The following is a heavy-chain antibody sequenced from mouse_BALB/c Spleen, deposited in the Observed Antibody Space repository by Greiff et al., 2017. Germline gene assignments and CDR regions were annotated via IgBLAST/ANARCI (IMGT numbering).Heavy chain of an antibody. CDR2: ISCYNGAT. D-gene: IGHD2-10*02. CDR1: GYSFTGYY. CDR3: ARERYGNYPWFAY. V-gene: IGHV1S34*01. Sequence: LVKTGASVKISCKASGYSFTGYYMPWVKQSHGKSLEWIGYISCYNGATSYNQKFKGKATFTVDTSSSTAYMQFNSLTSEDSAVYYCARERYGNYPWFAYWGQGTLVTVSA. J-gene: IGHJ3*01.